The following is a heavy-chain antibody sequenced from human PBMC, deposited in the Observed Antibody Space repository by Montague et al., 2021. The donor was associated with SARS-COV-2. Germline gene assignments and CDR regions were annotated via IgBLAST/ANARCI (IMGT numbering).Heavy chain of an antibody. CDR1: GGSFSGYY. Sequence: SETLSLTCAVYGGSFSGYYWSWIRQPPGKGLEWIGEINHSGSTNYNLSLKSRVTISVDTSKNQFPLKLSSVTAADTAVYYCARGEEDTAMVTGFGYYYYYMDVWGKGTTVTVSS. D-gene: IGHD5-18*01. J-gene: IGHJ6*03. CDR2: INHSGST. V-gene: IGHV4-34*01. CDR3: ARGEEDTAMVTGFGYYYYYMDV.